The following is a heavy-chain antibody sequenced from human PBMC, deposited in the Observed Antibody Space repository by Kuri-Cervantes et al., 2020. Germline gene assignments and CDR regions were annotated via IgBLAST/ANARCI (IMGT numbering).Heavy chain of an antibody. CDR3: SRDPRWFGELHYFDY. Sequence: GESLKISCAASGFIVSRNYMNWVRQAPGKGLEWVAVIWYDGSYKYYADSVKGRFTISRDNSKNTLYLQMNSLRAEDTAVYYCSRDPRWFGELHYFDYWGQGTLVTVSS. D-gene: IGHD3-10*01. CDR1: GFIVSRNY. CDR2: IWYDGSYK. J-gene: IGHJ4*02. V-gene: IGHV3-33*07.